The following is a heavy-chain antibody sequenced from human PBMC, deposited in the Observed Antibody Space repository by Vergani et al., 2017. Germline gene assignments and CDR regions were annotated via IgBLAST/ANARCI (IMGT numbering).Heavy chain of an antibody. CDR2: INPNSGGT. CDR1: GYTFTGYY. Sequence: QVQLVQSGAEVKKPGASVKVSCKASGYTFTGYYMHWVRQAPGQGLEWMGWINPNSGGTNYAQKFQGRVTMTRDTSISTAYMELRSLRSDDTAVYYCARGRGMVREMYDYYYGMDVWGQGTTVTVSS. CDR3: ARGRGMVREMYDYYYGMDV. J-gene: IGHJ6*02. D-gene: IGHD3-10*01. V-gene: IGHV1-2*02.